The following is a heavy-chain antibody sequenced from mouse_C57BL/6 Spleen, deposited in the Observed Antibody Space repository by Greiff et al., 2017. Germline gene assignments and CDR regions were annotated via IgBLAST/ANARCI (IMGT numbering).Heavy chain of an antibody. V-gene: IGHV1-42*01. D-gene: IGHD4-1*01. CDR2: INPSTGGT. CDR1: GYSFTGYY. Sequence: EVQLQQSGPELVKPGASVKISCKASGYSFTGYYMNWVKQSPEKSLEWIGEINPSTGGTTYNQKFKAKATLTVDKSSSTAYMQLKSLTSEDSAVYYCARWGTGDYWGQGTTLTVSS. CDR3: ARWGTGDY. J-gene: IGHJ2*01.